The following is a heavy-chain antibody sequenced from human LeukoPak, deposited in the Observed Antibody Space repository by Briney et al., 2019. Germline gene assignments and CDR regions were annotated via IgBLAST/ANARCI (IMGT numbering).Heavy chain of an antibody. CDR3: ATILGSGWLCFDY. CDR1: GYTLTELS. CDR2: FDPEDGET. D-gene: IGHD6-19*01. J-gene: IGHJ4*02. Sequence: ASVRVSCKVSGYTLTELSMHWVRQAPGKGLEWMGGFDPEDGETIYAQKFQGRVTMTEDTSTDTAYMELSSLRSEDTAVYYCATILGSGWLCFDYWGQGTLVTVSS. V-gene: IGHV1-24*01.